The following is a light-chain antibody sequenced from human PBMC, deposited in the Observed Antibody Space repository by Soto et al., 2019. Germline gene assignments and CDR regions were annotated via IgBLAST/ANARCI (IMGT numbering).Light chain of an antibody. Sequence: EIVLTQSPGTLSLSPGERATLSCRASQSVSSSYLAWYQQKPGQAPRLLICGASSRATGIPDRFSGSGSGTDFTLTISRLESEDFAVYYCQQYGSSPRTFGQGTKVDIK. J-gene: IGKJ1*01. CDR1: QSVSSSY. V-gene: IGKV3-20*01. CDR2: GAS. CDR3: QQYGSSPRT.